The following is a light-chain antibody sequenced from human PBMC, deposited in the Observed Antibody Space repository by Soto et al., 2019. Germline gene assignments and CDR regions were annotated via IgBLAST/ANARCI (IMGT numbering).Light chain of an antibody. CDR1: QSVSSN. CDR3: QHRAGWPPALT. CDR2: DAS. Sequence: EMVMTQSPATLSVSPGERATLSCRARQSVSSNLAWYQQKPGQAPRLLIYDASNRATGIPARFSGSGSGTDFTLTISSLEPEDFAVYFCQHRAGWPPALTFGGGTKVDIK. V-gene: IGKV3-11*01. J-gene: IGKJ4*01.